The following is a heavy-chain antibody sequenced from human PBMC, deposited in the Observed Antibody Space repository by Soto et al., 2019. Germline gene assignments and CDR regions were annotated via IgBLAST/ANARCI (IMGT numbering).Heavy chain of an antibody. Sequence: QDQLVQSGAEVKKPGSSVKVSCKASGGTFSSHTFSWVRQAPGQWLEWMGRIIPALGTATYAQKFQGRVTITADESATPVYMELNSLRSEDTAVYYCARPDFGDYWYFDLWGRGTLVTVSS. CDR1: GGTFSSHT. J-gene: IGHJ2*01. D-gene: IGHD4-17*01. CDR3: ARPDFGDYWYFDL. CDR2: IIPALGTA. V-gene: IGHV1-69*08.